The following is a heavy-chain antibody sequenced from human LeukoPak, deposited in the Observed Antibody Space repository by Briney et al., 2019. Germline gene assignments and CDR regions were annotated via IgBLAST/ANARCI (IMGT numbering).Heavy chain of an antibody. CDR1: GGSISSYY. V-gene: IGHV4-59*01. J-gene: IGHJ4*02. Sequence: PSETLSLTCTVSGGSISSYYWSWIRQPPGKGLEWIGYIYCTGNTSYNPSLKSRVTISVDTSKNQFSLKLSSVTAADTAVYYCARDRPWRADYWGQETLVTVSS. CDR3: ARDRPWRADY. D-gene: IGHD6-6*01. CDR2: IYCTGNT.